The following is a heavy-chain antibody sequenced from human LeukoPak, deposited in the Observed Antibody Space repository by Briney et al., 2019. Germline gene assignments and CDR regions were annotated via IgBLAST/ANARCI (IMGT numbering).Heavy chain of an antibody. Sequence: ASVTVSCKASEYTFTDYAINWVRQAPGQRLEWMGWINAGNGNTKYSQKFQGRVTITRDTSASTAYMELSSLTSEDTAVYYCARGRWSATTATYYLDFWGQGTLVTVSS. V-gene: IGHV1-3*01. CDR2: INAGNGNT. CDR1: EYTFTDYA. J-gene: IGHJ4*02. CDR3: ARGRWSATTATYYLDF. D-gene: IGHD5-24*01.